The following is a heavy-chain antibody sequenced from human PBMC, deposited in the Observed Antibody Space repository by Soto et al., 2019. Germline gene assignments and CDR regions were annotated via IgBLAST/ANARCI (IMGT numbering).Heavy chain of an antibody. Sequence: EVQLLESGGDLVQPGGSLRLSCEASGFTFSNYAMSWVRQAPGKGLEWVTGISARGGTTYYVDSVKGRFTISRDNSKNRLYLQMTALRAEDRAVYYCAKDRGFGAGHGMDVWGQGTTVTVSS. D-gene: IGHD3-10*01. CDR3: AKDRGFGAGHGMDV. CDR1: GFTFSNYA. V-gene: IGHV3-23*01. CDR2: ISARGGTT. J-gene: IGHJ6*02.